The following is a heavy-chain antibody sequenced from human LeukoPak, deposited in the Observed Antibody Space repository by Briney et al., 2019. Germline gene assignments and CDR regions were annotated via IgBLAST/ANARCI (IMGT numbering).Heavy chain of an antibody. CDR1: GYNFTNYY. D-gene: IGHD3-16*01. CDR3: ARERRTWGEDF. J-gene: IGHJ4*02. V-gene: IGHV1-46*01. CDR2: INPNGGST. Sequence: ASVKVSCKASGYNFTNYYIHWVRQAPGQGLEWVGLINPNGGSTGYAQRFQGRVTVTTDTSTSTVYMELNSLGSEDTAVYYCARERRTWGEDFWGQGTLVTVSS.